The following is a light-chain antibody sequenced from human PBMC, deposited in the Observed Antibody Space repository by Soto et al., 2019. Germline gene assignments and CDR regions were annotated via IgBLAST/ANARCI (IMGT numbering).Light chain of an antibody. V-gene: IGKV1-39*01. CDR1: QSISSY. CDR2: AAS. J-gene: IGKJ2*01. Sequence: DIQMTQSPSSLSASVGDRVTITCRASQSISSYLNGYQQKPGKAPKLLIYAASSLQSGVPSRFSGSGSGTDFTLTISSLQPEDFATYYGQQSYSTPYTFGQGTKLEIK. CDR3: QQSYSTPYT.